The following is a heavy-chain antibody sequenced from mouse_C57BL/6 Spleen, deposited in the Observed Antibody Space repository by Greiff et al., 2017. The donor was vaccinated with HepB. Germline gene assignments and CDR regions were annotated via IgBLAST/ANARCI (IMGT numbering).Heavy chain of an antibody. CDR3: ARGIYYGSPLDY. Sequence: EVQLVESGGGLVKPGGSLKLSCAASGFTFSSYAMSWVRQTPEKRLEWVATISDGGSYTYYPDNVKGRFTISRDNAKNNLYLQMSHLKSEDTAMYYCARGIYYGSPLDYWGQGTTLTVSS. V-gene: IGHV5-4*01. CDR1: GFTFSSYA. J-gene: IGHJ2*01. CDR2: ISDGGSYT. D-gene: IGHD1-1*01.